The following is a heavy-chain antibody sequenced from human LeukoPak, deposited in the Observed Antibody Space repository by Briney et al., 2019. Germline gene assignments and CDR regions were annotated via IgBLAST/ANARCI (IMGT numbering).Heavy chain of an antibody. CDR3: AKDLMRDRWFGELFGSNPTLDY. CDR2: IRYDGNDK. CDR1: GFTFSSYG. J-gene: IGHJ4*02. D-gene: IGHD3-10*01. Sequence: GGSLRLSCAASGFTFSSYGMHWVRQAPGKGLEWVAFIRYDGNDKYYADSVKGRFTISRDNSKNTLYLQMNSLRAEDTAVYYCAKDLMRDRWFGELFGSNPTLDYWGQGTLVTVSS. V-gene: IGHV3-30*02.